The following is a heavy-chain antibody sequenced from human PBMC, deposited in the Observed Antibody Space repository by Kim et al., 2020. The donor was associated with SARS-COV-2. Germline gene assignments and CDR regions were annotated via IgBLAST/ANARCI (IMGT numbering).Heavy chain of an antibody. CDR3: AKGSPHIVVVTALGR. J-gene: IGHJ4*02. D-gene: IGHD2-21*02. V-gene: IGHV3-43*01. CDR1: GFTFDDYT. Sequence: GGSLRLSCAASGFTFDDYTMHWVRQAPGKGLEWVSLITWDGYSTYYADSVKGRFTISRDNSKNSLYLHMNSLRTEDTALYYCAKGSPHIVVVTALGRWGQGTLVTVSS. CDR2: ITWDGYST.